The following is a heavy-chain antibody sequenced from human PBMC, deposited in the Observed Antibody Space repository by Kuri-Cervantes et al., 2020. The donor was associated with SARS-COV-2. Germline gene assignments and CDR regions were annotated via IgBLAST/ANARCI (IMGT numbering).Heavy chain of an antibody. Sequence: ASVKVSCKASGYTFTSYYMHWVRQAPGQGLEWMGIINPSGGSTSYAQKLQGRVTMTTDTSTSTAYMELRSLRSDDTAVYYCARDLGQLGRAIDYWGQGTLVTVSS. CDR1: GYTFTSYY. V-gene: IGHV1-46*01. CDR3: ARDLGQLGRAIDY. J-gene: IGHJ4*02. D-gene: IGHD6-6*01. CDR2: INPSGGST.